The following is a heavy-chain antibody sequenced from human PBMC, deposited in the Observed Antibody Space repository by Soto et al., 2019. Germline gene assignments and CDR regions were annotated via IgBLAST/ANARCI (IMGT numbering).Heavy chain of an antibody. CDR3: ARLPNYDFWNGYFSY. V-gene: IGHV5-51*01. J-gene: IGHJ4*02. D-gene: IGHD3-3*01. Sequence: HGESLKISCQGSGYSFTSNWIGWVRQMPGKGLEWMGIIYPGDSDTRYSPSFQGQVTISADKSTTTAYLQWSSLKASDTAIYYCARLPNYDFWNGYFSYWGQGTLVTVSS. CDR2: IYPGDSDT. CDR1: GYSFTSNW.